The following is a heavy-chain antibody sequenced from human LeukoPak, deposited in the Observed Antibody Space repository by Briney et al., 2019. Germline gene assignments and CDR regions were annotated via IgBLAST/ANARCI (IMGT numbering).Heavy chain of an antibody. CDR1: GFTFSSYG. CDR3: AKIFSPYYDFWSGYYYYYMDV. V-gene: IGHV3-30*02. Sequence: GGSLRLSCAASGFTFSSYGMHWVRQAPGKGLEWVAFIRYDGSNKYYADSVKGRFTISRDNSKNTLYLQMNSLRAEDTAVYYCAKIFSPYYDFWSGYYYYYMDVWGKGTTVTVSS. D-gene: IGHD3-3*01. J-gene: IGHJ6*03. CDR2: IRYDGSNK.